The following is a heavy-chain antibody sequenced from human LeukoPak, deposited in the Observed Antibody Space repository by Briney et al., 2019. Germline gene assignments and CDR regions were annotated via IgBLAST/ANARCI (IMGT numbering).Heavy chain of an antibody. CDR2: ISDTSSTV. J-gene: IGHJ3*02. D-gene: IGHD3-22*01. CDR1: GFTFSSYA. V-gene: IGHV3-48*04. Sequence: PGGSLRLSCAASGFTFSSYAMSWIRQAPGKGLEWVSYISDTSSTVYYADSVKGRFTISRDNAKNSLYLQMNSLRAEDTAVYYCARDREDYDSSGYRDAFDIWGQGTMVTVSS. CDR3: ARDREDYDSSGYRDAFDI.